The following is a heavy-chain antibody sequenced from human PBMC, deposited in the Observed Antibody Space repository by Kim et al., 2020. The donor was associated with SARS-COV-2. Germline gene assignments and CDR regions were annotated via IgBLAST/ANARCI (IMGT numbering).Heavy chain of an antibody. V-gene: IGHV1-24*01. D-gene: IGHD3-3*01. Sequence: KFQGRVTMTEDTSTDTAYMELSSLRSEDTAVYYCAPFSYDFWSGYRPLDYWGQGTLVTVSS. CDR3: APFSYDFWSGYRPLDY. J-gene: IGHJ4*02.